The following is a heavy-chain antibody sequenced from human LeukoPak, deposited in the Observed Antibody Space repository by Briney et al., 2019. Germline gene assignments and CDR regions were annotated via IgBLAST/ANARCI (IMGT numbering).Heavy chain of an antibody. D-gene: IGHD5/OR15-5a*01. CDR3: ASDQVSGVFDY. J-gene: IGHJ4*02. V-gene: IGHV3-11*05. CDR2: ISPDGSYT. CDR1: GFVFSDFY. Sequence: PGGSLRLSCAGSGFVFSDFYINWIRHSPGKGLEWLAYISPDGSYTTYGDSVKGRFVISRHNAKNSLSLQMNSLRVEDTAVYFCASDQVSGVFDYWGQGGRVTDS.